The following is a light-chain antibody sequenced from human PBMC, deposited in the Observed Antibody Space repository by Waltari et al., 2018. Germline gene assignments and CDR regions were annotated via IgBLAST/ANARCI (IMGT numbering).Light chain of an antibody. J-gene: IGLJ2*01. V-gene: IGLV2-18*02. Sequence: QSALTQPPSVSGSPGQSVTISCSGTSSDVGRYNRVSWYRQPPGTAPKVLVYEVSDLPLGVPDRLSGSKSGNTASLTISGLKADDEADYYCSSYTTTNTVVFGGGTKLTV. CDR3: SSYTTTNTVV. CDR1: SSDVGRYNR. CDR2: EVS.